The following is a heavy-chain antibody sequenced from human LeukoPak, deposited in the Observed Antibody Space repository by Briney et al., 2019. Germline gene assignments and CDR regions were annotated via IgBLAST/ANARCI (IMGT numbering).Heavy chain of an antibody. CDR3: ARDTVSGAFDI. V-gene: IGHV3-66*01. CDR1: GFTVSSNY. J-gene: IGHJ3*02. CDR2: IYSGGST. D-gene: IGHD4-17*01. Sequence: GGSLRLSCAASGFTVSSNYMSWVRQAPGKGLEWASVIYSGGSTYYADSVKGRFTISRDNSKNTLYLQMNSLRAEDTAVYYCARDTVSGAFDIWGQGTMVTVSS.